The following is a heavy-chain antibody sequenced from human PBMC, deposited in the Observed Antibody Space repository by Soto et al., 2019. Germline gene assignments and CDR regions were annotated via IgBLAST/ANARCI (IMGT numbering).Heavy chain of an antibody. CDR1: GFTFSSYA. Sequence: GSLRLSCAASGFTFSSYAMHWVRQAPGKGLEWVAVISYDGSNKYYADSVKGRFTISRDDSKNTLYLQMNSLRAEDTAVYYCARETLVRVGATDYYYYGMDVWGQGTTVAVSS. V-gene: IGHV3-30-3*01. CDR3: ARETLVRVGATDYYYYGMDV. D-gene: IGHD1-26*01. J-gene: IGHJ6*02. CDR2: ISYDGSNK.